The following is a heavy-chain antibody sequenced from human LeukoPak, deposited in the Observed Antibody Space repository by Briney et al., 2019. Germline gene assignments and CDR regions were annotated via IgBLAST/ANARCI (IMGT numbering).Heavy chain of an antibody. V-gene: IGHV1-18*01. Sequence: APVKVSCKASGYTFTSYGISWVRQAPGQGLEWMGWISAYNGNTNYAQKLQGRVTMTTDTSTSTAYMELRSLRSDDTAVYYCARYYDILTGYYGPGMDVWGQGTTVTVSS. CDR1: GYTFTSYG. D-gene: IGHD3-9*01. CDR2: ISAYNGNT. J-gene: IGHJ6*02. CDR3: ARYYDILTGYYGPGMDV.